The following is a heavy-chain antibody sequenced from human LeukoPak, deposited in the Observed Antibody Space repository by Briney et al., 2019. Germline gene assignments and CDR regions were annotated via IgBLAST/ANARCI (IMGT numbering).Heavy chain of an antibody. Sequence: GSLRLSCAASGFTLSNYDMHWVRQAPGKGLEWVAVISYDGTNKYYADSVKGRFTISRDNSKNTLHLQMNSLRAEDTAVYYCAKDDRGNEAPFDYWGQGTLVTVSS. J-gene: IGHJ4*02. CDR2: ISYDGTNK. V-gene: IGHV3-30*18. CDR3: AKDDRGNEAPFDY. CDR1: GFTLSNYD.